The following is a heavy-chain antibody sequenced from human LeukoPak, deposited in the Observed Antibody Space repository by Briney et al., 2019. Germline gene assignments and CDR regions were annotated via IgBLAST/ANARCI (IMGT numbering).Heavy chain of an antibody. Sequence: PGGSLRLSCAASGFTFSSYGMHWVRQAPGKGLEWVAVIWYDGSNKYYADSVKGRFTISRDNSKNTLYLQMNSLRAEDTAVYYCARDSTPEGEQGRVHPTPFDYGGQGTRVTVSS. CDR3: ARDSTPEGEQGRVHPTPFDY. D-gene: IGHD6-19*01. CDR1: GFTFSSYG. V-gene: IGHV3-33*01. CDR2: IWYDGSNK. J-gene: IGHJ4*02.